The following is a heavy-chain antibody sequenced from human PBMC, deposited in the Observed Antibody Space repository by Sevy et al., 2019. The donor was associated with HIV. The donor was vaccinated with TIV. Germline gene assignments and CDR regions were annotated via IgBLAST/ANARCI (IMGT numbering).Heavy chain of an antibody. J-gene: IGHJ3*02. Sequence: ASVKVSCKASGGTFSSYAISWVRQAPGQGLEWMGGIIPIFGTANYAQKFQGRVTITADEPKCTAYMELSSLRSEDTAVYYCAIYCSSTSCRHNDAFDIWGQGTMVTVSS. CDR2: IIPIFGTA. CDR3: AIYCSSTSCRHNDAFDI. D-gene: IGHD2-2*01. CDR1: GGTFSSYA. V-gene: IGHV1-69*13.